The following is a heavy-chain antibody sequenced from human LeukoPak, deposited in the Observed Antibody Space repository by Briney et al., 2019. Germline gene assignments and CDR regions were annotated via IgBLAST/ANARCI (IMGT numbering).Heavy chain of an antibody. CDR2: IYYSGRT. J-gene: IGHJ4*02. Sequence: PSETLSLTCTVSGDSISSHYWSWIRQPPGKGLEWIGYIYYSGRTNYNPSLKSRVTISLDTSKNQFSLKLSSVTAADTAVYFCAGIFDSSGYFDYWGQGTLVTVSS. CDR1: GDSISSHY. CDR3: AGIFDSSGYFDY. V-gene: IGHV4-59*11. D-gene: IGHD3-22*01.